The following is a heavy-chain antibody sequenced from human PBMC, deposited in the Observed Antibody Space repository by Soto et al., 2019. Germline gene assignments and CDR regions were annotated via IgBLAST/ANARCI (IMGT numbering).Heavy chain of an antibody. D-gene: IGHD3-16*01. V-gene: IGHV2-5*02. CDR1: GFSLSTSGMG. CDR2: ISWDDNK. Sequence: QITLKESGPSVLIPTQTLTLTCTFSGFSLSTSGMGVGWIRQTPRKALEWLALISWDDNKRFSPSVRSRLTITKDTSKNQVVLTMTNIDPADTATYYCAHSGATFSLFFNWFDAWGQGTLVTVSS. CDR3: AHSGATFSLFFNWFDA. J-gene: IGHJ5*02.